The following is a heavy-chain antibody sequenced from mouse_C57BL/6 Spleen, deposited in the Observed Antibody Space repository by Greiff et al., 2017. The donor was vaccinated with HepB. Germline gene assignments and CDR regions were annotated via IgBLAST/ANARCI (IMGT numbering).Heavy chain of an antibody. CDR3: ARLTTVVAKGYFDV. V-gene: IGHV5-15*04. Sequence: EVKLVESGGGLVQPGGSLKLSCAASGFTFSDYGMAWVRQAPRKGPEWVAFISNLAYSIYYADTVTGRFTISRENAKNTLYLEMSSLRSEDTAMYYCARLTTVVAKGYFDVWGTGTTVTVSS. CDR2: ISNLAYSI. J-gene: IGHJ1*03. CDR1: GFTFSDYG. D-gene: IGHD1-1*01.